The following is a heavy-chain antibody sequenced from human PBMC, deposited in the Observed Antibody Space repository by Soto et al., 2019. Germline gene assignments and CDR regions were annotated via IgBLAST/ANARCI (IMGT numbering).Heavy chain of an antibody. CDR1: GFPFSTYW. J-gene: IGHJ4*02. V-gene: IGHV3-7*01. CDR3: AKAWGIDY. Sequence: GGSLRLSCAASGFPFSTYWMTWVRQAPGKGLEWVANIKQDGSEKNYVDSVKGRFIISRDNAKNSLYLQMNSLRIEDTAIYYCAKAWGIDYWGQGTLVTVSS. CDR2: IKQDGSEK. D-gene: IGHD7-27*01.